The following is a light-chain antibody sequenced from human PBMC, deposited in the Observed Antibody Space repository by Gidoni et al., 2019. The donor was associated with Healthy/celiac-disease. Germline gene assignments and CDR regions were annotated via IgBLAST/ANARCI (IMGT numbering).Light chain of an antibody. CDR1: QSISSD. J-gene: IGKJ2*01. Sequence: DIQMTQSPSSLSASVGDRVTITCRASQSISSDLNWYQKKPGKAPKRLIYAASSLQSGVPARGSGSGSGTDFTLTSSSLQPEDFATYYCQQRYSNPRTFGQGTKLEIK. CDR2: AAS. CDR3: QQRYSNPRT. V-gene: IGKV1-39*01.